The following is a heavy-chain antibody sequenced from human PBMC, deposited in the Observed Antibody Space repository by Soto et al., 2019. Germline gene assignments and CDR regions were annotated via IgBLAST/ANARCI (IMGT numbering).Heavy chain of an antibody. CDR3: AKARKVEYSSSGGMDV. CDR2: ISYDGSNK. J-gene: IGHJ6*02. D-gene: IGHD6-6*01. V-gene: IGHV3-30*18. CDR1: GFPFSSYG. Sequence: QVQLVESGGGVVQPGRSLRLSCAASGFPFSSYGMHWVRQAPGKGLEWVAVISYDGSNKYYADSVKGRFTISRDNSKNTLYLQMNSLRAEDTAVYYCAKARKVEYSSSGGMDVWGQGTTVTVSS.